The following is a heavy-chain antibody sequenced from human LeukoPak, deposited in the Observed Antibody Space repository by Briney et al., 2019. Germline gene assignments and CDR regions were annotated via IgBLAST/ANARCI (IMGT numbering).Heavy chain of an antibody. V-gene: IGHV3-48*01. D-gene: IGHD4-11*01. Sequence: GGSLTLTCVGSGVSFTSHSTNWVRQAPGKGQEWISFIGYGGGPIYQADSANDRFTISTDDATTTLYLQMTSLRVEDTAIYYCAREYDSRARFDSWGQGTLVTVSS. J-gene: IGHJ4*02. CDR3: AREYDSRARFDS. CDR2: IGYGGGPI. CDR1: GVSFTSHS.